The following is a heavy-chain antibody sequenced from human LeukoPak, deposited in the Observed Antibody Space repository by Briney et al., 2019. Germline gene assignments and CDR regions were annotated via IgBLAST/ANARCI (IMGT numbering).Heavy chain of an antibody. CDR3: ARDYSYPDY. Sequence: PSETLSLTCSVSGASISAYHWSWIRQPAGKGLEWIGRIYSSGRTNYIPSLKSRLTMSVDTSKNQFSLKLNSVTAADTAVYYCARDYSYPDYWGQGTLVTVSP. D-gene: IGHD3-16*02. CDR1: GASISAYH. CDR2: IYSSGRT. J-gene: IGHJ4*02. V-gene: IGHV4-4*07.